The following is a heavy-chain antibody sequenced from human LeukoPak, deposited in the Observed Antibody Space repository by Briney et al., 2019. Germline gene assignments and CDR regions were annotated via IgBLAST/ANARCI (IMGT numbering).Heavy chain of an antibody. CDR3: ASLIGHTDYYDSSGYSSPFDS. D-gene: IGHD3-22*01. V-gene: IGHV3-33*01. CDR1: GFTFSTCG. J-gene: IGHJ4*02. Sequence: GGSLRLSCAASGFTFSTCGMHWVRQAPGKGLEWVAVIWYDGSDQYYADSVKGRFTISRDNSKDTLYLQMNSLRAENTAVYYCASLIGHTDYYDSSGYSSPFDSWGQGTLVTVSS. CDR2: IWYDGSDQ.